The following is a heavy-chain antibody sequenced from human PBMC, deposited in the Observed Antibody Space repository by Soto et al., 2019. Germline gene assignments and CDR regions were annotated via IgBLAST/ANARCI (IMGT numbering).Heavy chain of an antibody. J-gene: IGHJ4*02. CDR3: ARGPYGSGSSYDY. CDR2: IYYSGST. Sequence: QVQLQESGPGLVKPSETLSLTCTVSGGSISSNYWTWIRQPPGKGLEWIGYIYYSGSTNYNPSLKSRVTISVDTSKNQFYLKLSSVTAADTAVYYCARGPYGSGSSYDYWGQGTLVTVAS. V-gene: IGHV4-59*01. D-gene: IGHD3-10*01. CDR1: GGSISSNY.